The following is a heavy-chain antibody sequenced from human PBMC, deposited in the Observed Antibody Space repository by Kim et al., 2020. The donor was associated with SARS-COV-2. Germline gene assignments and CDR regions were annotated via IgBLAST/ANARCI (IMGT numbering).Heavy chain of an antibody. CDR3: GRTPPGSSTGWYFVL. Sequence: SETLSLTCTVSGGSISSYYWSWIRQPPGKGLEWIGYIYYSGSTNYNPSLKSRVTISVDTSKNQFSLKLNSVTTADTAVYYCGRTPPGSSTGWYFVLWGRG. V-gene: IGHV4-59*13. CDR2: IYYSGST. CDR1: GGSISSYY. D-gene: IGHD6-6*01. J-gene: IGHJ2*01.